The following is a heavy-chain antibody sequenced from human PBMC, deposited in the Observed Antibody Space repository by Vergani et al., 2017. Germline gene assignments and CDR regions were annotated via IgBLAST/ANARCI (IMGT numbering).Heavy chain of an antibody. CDR2: ISSSSSYT. J-gene: IGHJ4*02. D-gene: IGHD3-22*01. Sequence: QVQLVESGGGLVKPGGSLRLSCAASGFTFSDYYMSWIRQAPGKGLEWVSYISSSSSYTNYADSVKGRFTISRDNANNSLYLQMNSLRAEDTAVYYCARSLYYYYSSGYYPFDYWGQGTLVTVSS. CDR3: ARSLYYYYSSGYYPFDY. CDR1: GFTFSDYY. V-gene: IGHV3-11*05.